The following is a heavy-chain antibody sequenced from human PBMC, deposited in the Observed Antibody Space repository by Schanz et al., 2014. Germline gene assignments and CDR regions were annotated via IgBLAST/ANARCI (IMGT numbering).Heavy chain of an antibody. CDR1: GFTFSSYL. J-gene: IGHJ4*02. V-gene: IGHV3-23*04. CDR2: IGGSGGST. CDR3: AKTLGGAGLTLYFDH. Sequence: EVQLVESGGGLVQPGGSLTLSCAASGFTFSSYLMSWVRQAPGKGLEWVSGIGGSGGSTDYADSVKGRFTISRDNFKNRLYLQMNSLRLEDTAIYYCAKTLGGAGLTLYFDHWGQGSLVTVSS. D-gene: IGHD3-10*01.